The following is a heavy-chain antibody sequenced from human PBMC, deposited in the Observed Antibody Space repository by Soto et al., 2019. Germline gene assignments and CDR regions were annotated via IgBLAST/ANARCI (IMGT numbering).Heavy chain of an antibody. Sequence: GESLKISCKGSGYSITSYWIGWVRQMPGKGLEWMGIIYPGDSDTRYSPSFQGQVTISADKSISTAYLQWSSLKASDTAMYYCAVRGYSGYVGYYYYGMDVWGQGTTVTVSS. J-gene: IGHJ6*02. D-gene: IGHD5-12*01. CDR2: IYPGDSDT. V-gene: IGHV5-51*01. CDR3: AVRGYSGYVGYYYYGMDV. CDR1: GYSITSYW.